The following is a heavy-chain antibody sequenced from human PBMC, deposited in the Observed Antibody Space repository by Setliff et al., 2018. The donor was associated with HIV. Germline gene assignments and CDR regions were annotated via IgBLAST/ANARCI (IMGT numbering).Heavy chain of an antibody. CDR1: GDSVSSDSAA. D-gene: IGHD5-18*01. J-gene: IGHJ4*02. CDR2: TYYRSKWYT. V-gene: IGHV6-1*01. Sequence: SQTLSLTCAISGDSVSSDSAAWNWIRQSPSRGLEWLARTYYRSKWYTDYAVSVKSRITLNPDTSRNQFSLQLSSVIPDDSAVYFCARGGITAYYFDHWAQGTLVTVSS. CDR3: ARGGITAYYFDH.